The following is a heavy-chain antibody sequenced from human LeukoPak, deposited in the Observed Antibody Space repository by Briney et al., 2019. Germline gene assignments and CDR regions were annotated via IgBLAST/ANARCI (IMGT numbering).Heavy chain of an antibody. CDR3: CHSLSGRTGAFDI. D-gene: IGHD2-21*01. Sequence: SQPLSLTCAISGDSVSSNSAAWNWIRQSPSSGLEWLGRTYYRSKWYNDYAVSVKSRITINPDTSKNQSSLQLDSVTPEDTAVYYCCHSLSGRTGAFDIWGRGTVVTVSS. J-gene: IGHJ3*02. CDR2: TYYRSKWYN. CDR1: GDSVSSNSAA. V-gene: IGHV6-1*01.